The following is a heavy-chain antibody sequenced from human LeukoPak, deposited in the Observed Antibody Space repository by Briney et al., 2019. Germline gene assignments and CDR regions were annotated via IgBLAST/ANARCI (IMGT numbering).Heavy chain of an antibody. Sequence: KPSETLSLTCTVSGGSISSSSYYWRWIRQPPGEGLEWIGSIYYSGSPYYNPSLKSRVTISVDTSKNQFSLKLSSVTAADTAVYYCGSGITIRGRDYFDYWGQGTLVTVSS. CDR2: IYYSGSP. J-gene: IGHJ4*02. CDR3: GSGITIRGRDYFDY. CDR1: GGSISSSSYY. V-gene: IGHV4-39*07. D-gene: IGHD3-16*01.